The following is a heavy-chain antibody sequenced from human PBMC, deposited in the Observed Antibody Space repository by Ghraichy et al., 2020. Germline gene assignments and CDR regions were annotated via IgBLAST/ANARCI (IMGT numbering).Heavy chain of an antibody. Sequence: GGSLRLSCAASGFTFSSYAMSWVRQAPGKGLEWVSAISGSGGSTYYADSVKGRFTISRDNSKNTLYLQMNSLRAEDTAVYYCAKAQYYYDSSGYFDYWGQGTLVTVSS. CDR3: AKAQYYYDSSGYFDY. CDR1: GFTFSSYA. J-gene: IGHJ4*02. D-gene: IGHD3-22*01. CDR2: ISGSGGST. V-gene: IGHV3-23*01.